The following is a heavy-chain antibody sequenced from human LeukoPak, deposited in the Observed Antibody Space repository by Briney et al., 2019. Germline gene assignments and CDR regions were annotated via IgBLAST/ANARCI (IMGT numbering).Heavy chain of an antibody. Sequence: SETLSLTCAVYGGSFSGYYWSWIRQPPGKGLEWIGEINHSGSTNYNPSLKSRVTISVDTSKNQFSLKLSSVTAADTAVYYCAREISYDFWSGYSIAYFDYWGQGTLVTVSS. D-gene: IGHD3-3*01. CDR3: AREISYDFWSGYSIAYFDY. J-gene: IGHJ4*02. CDR2: INHSGST. V-gene: IGHV4-34*01. CDR1: GGSFSGYY.